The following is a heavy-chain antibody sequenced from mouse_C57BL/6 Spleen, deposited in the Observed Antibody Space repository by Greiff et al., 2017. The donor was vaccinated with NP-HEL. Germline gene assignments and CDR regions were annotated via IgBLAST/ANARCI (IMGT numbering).Heavy chain of an antibody. D-gene: IGHD2-5*01. J-gene: IGHJ2*01. CDR3: ARDYYSNFCFDY. Sequence: EVHLVESEGGLVQPGSSMKLSCTASGFTFSDYYMAWVRQVPEKGLEWVANINYDGSSTYYLDSLKSRFIISRDNAKNILYLQMSSLKSEDTATYYCARDYYSNFCFDYWGQGTTLTVSS. CDR2: INYDGSST. CDR1: GFTFSDYY. V-gene: IGHV5-16*01.